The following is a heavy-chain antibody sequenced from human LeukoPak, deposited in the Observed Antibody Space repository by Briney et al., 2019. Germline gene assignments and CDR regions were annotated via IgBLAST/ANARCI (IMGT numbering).Heavy chain of an antibody. Sequence: PGGSLRLSCAASGFTLGTHAMTWVRQAPGKGLEWVSGMSGSGDTTYYADSVKGRFTISRDNSKNTLFLQMNSLRAEDTAVYYGAKLAGISGWYAYYFDYWGQGTLVTVS. V-gene: IGHV3-23*01. CDR3: AKLAGISGWYAYYFDY. J-gene: IGHJ4*02. CDR2: MSGSGDTT. D-gene: IGHD6-19*01. CDR1: GFTLGTHA.